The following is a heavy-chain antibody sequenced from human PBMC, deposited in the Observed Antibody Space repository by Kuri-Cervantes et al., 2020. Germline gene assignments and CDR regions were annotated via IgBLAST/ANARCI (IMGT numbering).Heavy chain of an antibody. CDR1: GGSFSGYY. Sequence: SETLSLTCAVYGGSFSGYYWSWIRQPPGKGLEWIGEINHSGSTNYKPSLKSRVTISVDTSKNQFSLKLSSVTAADTAVYYCARGDYGYGFDYWGQGTLVTVSS. J-gene: IGHJ4*02. CDR3: ARGDYGYGFDY. CDR2: INHSGST. V-gene: IGHV4-34*01. D-gene: IGHD3-16*01.